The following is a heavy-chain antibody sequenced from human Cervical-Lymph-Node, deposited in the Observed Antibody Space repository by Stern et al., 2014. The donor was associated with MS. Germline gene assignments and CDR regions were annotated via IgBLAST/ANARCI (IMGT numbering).Heavy chain of an antibody. J-gene: IGHJ4*02. V-gene: IGHV3-7*01. Sequence: EVQLVESGGGLVQPGGSLRLSCEASGFTFSSYWMTWVRQAPGKGLEWVASIKQSGSQTHYVDSVKGRFTVSRDDAKKSVFLQMNSLRDDDTAVYYCTRDQIAAVYPSSSLYWGQGALVTVSS. D-gene: IGHD6-25*01. CDR1: GFTFSSYW. CDR2: IKQSGSQT. CDR3: TRDQIAAVYPSSSLY.